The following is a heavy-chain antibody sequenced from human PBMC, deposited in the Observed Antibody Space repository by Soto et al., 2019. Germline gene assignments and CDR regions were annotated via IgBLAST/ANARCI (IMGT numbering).Heavy chain of an antibody. V-gene: IGHV1-18*01. Sequence: ASVKVSWKASGYTFTSHSISWVRHAPGQGLEWMGWISAYNGNTNYAQKLQGRVTMATDTSTSTAYMELRSLRSDDTAVYYCGRGPHGDVSAYWGRRSLVTGSS. CDR3: GRGPHGDVSAY. CDR2: ISAYNGNT. J-gene: IGHJ4*02. CDR1: GYTFTSHS. D-gene: IGHD4-17*01.